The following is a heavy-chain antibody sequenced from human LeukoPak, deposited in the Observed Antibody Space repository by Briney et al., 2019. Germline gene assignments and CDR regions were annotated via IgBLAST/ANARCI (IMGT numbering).Heavy chain of an antibody. J-gene: IGHJ4*02. D-gene: IGHD6-13*01. V-gene: IGHV3-9*01. CDR2: ISWNSGSI. CDR1: GFTFDDYA. CDR3: AKTRTYSSSWYYFDY. Sequence: GGSLRLSCAASGFTFDDYAMHWVRQAPGKGLEWVSGISWNSGSIGYADSVKGRFTISRDNAKNSLYLQMNSLRAEDTALYYCAKTRTYSSSWYYFDYWGQGTLVTVSS.